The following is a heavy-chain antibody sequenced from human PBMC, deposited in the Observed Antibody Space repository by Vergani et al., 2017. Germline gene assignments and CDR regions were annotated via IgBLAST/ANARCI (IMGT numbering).Heavy chain of an antibody. J-gene: IGHJ6*03. D-gene: IGHD3-3*01. CDR2: IRAYNGNT. V-gene: IGHV1-18*01. CDR3: ARAGAGLRFLEWLIYYYYYMDV. Sequence: QVQLVQSGAEVKKPGASVKVSCKASGYTFTSYGISWVRQAPGQGLEWMGWIRAYNGNTNYAQKLQGRVTTTTDTSTSTADMELRSLRSDDTAVYYCARAGAGLRFLEWLIYYYYYMDVWGKGTTVTVSS. CDR1: GYTFTSYG.